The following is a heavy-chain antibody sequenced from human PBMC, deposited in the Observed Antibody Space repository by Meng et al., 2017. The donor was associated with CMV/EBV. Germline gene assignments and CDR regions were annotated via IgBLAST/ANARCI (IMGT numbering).Heavy chain of an antibody. J-gene: IGHJ2*01. CDR3: AKGYCSSTSCYSQYWYFDL. D-gene: IGHD2-2*01. V-gene: IGHV3-21*01. Sequence: GESLKISCAASGFTFSTYTMNWVRQAPGKGLEWVSSISSSSGYIYYADSVKGRFTISRDNAKNSLYLQMNSLRAEDTAVYYCAKGYCSSTSCYSQYWYFDLWGRGTLVTVSS. CDR2: ISSSSGYI. CDR1: GFTFSTYT.